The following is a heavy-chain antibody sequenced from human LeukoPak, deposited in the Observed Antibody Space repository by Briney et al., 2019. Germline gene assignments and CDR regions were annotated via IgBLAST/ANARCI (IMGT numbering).Heavy chain of an antibody. CDR3: VIGVGWQPDY. D-gene: IGHD2-15*01. CDR2: IYKIGTT. V-gene: IGHV4-59*02. Sequence: PSETLSLTCTVFGDSVTGYYLNWVRQPLGKGLEWIGHIYKIGTTNYNPSLKSRLTISADTSKNQFSLKLRSVTAADTAVYYCVIGVGWQPDYWGQGALVTVSS. J-gene: IGHJ4*02. CDR1: GDSVTGYY.